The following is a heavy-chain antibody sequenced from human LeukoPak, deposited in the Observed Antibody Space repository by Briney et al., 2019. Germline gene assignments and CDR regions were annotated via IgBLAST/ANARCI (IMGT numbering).Heavy chain of an antibody. CDR3: ARRSAGAFGESTFDY. CDR2: INPNSGGT. CDR1: GYTFTRYD. V-gene: IGHV1-2*02. J-gene: IGHJ4*02. D-gene: IGHD3-10*01. Sequence: ASVKVSCKASGYTFTRYDMHWVRQAPGQGLEWMGWINPNSGGTKYAQKFQGRVTMTRDMSTSTVYMELSSLRSEDTAVYYCARRSAGAFGESTFDYWGQGTLVTVSS.